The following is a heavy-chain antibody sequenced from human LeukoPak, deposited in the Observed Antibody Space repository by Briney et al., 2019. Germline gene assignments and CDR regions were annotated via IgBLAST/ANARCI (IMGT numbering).Heavy chain of an antibody. J-gene: IGHJ5*02. Sequence: SETLSLICAVSGGSISSGGYSWSWIRQPPGKGLEWIGYIYHSGSTYYNPSLKSRVTISVDRSKNQFSLKLSSVTAADTAVYYCARVKEVWFDPWGQGTLVTVSS. CDR2: IYHSGST. CDR1: GGSISSGGYS. V-gene: IGHV4-30-2*01. CDR3: ARVKEVWFDP.